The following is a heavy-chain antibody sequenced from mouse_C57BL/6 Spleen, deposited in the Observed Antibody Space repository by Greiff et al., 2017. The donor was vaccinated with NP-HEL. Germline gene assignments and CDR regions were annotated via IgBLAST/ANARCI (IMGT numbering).Heavy chain of an antibody. CDR2: ISYDGSN. CDR3: ARAPNWVFDY. D-gene: IGHD4-1*01. J-gene: IGHJ2*01. Sequence: EVKLQESGPGLVKPSQSLSLTCSVTGYSITSGYYWNWVRQFPGNKLEWMGYISYDGSNNYNPSLKNRISITRDTSKNQCFLKLNSVTTEDTATYYCARAPNWVFDYWGQGTTLTVSS. CDR1: GYSITSGYY. V-gene: IGHV3-6*01.